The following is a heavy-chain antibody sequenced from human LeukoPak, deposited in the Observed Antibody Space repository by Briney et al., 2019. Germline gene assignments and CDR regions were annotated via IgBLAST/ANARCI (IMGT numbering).Heavy chain of an antibody. CDR2: IYHSGST. J-gene: IGHJ4*02. V-gene: IGHV4-30-2*01. CDR1: GGSISSGGYY. Sequence: PSETLSLTCTVSGGSISSGGYYWSWIRQPPGKGLEWIGYIYHSGSTYYNPSLKSRVTISVDRSKNQFSLKLSSVTAADTAVYYCARERNDYGGKEEGDYFDYWGQGTLVTVSS. D-gene: IGHD4-23*01. CDR3: ARERNDYGGKEEGDYFDY.